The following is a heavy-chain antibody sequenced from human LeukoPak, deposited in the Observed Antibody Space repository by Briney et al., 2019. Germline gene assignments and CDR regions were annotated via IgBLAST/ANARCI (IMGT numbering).Heavy chain of an antibody. V-gene: IGHV1-69*05. J-gene: IGHJ5*02. CDR3: ARENALWFGEWRFVFDP. CDR2: IIPIFGTA. CDR1: GGTFSSYA. D-gene: IGHD3-10*01. Sequence: SVKVSCKASGGTFSSYAISWVRQAPGQGLEWMGGIIPIFGTANYAQKFQGRVTITTDESTSTAYMELSSLRSEDTAVYYCARENALWFGEWRFVFDPFGQGTLVTVS.